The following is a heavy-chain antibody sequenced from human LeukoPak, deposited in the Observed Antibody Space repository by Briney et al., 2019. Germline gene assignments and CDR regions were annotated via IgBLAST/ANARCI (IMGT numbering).Heavy chain of an antibody. CDR2: IYYSGST. CDR1: GGSISSSSYY. Sequence: PSETLSLTCTVSGGSISSSSYYWGWIRQPPGKGLEWIGSIYYSGSTYYNPSLKSRVTISVDTSKNQFSLKLSSVTAADTAVYYCARPSPLKAGSGSYYIDYWGQGTLVTVSS. CDR3: ARPSPLKAGSGSYYIDY. V-gene: IGHV4-39*01. J-gene: IGHJ4*02. D-gene: IGHD3-10*01.